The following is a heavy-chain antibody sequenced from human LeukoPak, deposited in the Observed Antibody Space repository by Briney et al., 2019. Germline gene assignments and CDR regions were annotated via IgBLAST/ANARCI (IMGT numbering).Heavy chain of an antibody. CDR2: ISGSGDST. D-gene: IGHD2-21*01. J-gene: IGHJ4*02. V-gene: IGHV3-23*01. CDR1: GFTFTSFG. Sequence: GTSLRLSCAASGFTFTSFGVSWVRQAPGKGLEWVSAISGSGDSTYYADSVKGRFTISRDSSKNTLYLQMNRLRAEDAAVYYCAKAPVTTCSGAYCYPFDYWGQGTLVTVSS. CDR3: AKAPVTTCSGAYCYPFDY.